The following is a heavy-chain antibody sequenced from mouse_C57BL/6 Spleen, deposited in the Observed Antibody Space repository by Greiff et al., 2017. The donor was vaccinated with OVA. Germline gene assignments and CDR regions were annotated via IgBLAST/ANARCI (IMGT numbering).Heavy chain of an antibody. CDR2: ISSGSSTI. CDR3: ARALYYGTLFDY. Sequence: EVQLVESGGGLVKPGGSLKLSCAASGFTFSDYGMHWVRQAPEKGLEWVAYISSGSSTIYYADKVKGRFTISRDNAKNTLFLQMTSLRSEDTAMYYCARALYYGTLFDYWGQGTTLTVSS. D-gene: IGHD1-1*01. CDR1: GFTFSDYG. V-gene: IGHV5-17*01. J-gene: IGHJ2*01.